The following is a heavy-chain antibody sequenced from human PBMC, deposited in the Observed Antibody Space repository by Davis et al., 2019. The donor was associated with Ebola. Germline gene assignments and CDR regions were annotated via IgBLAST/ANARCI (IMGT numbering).Heavy chain of an antibody. V-gene: IGHV3-9*01. Sequence: GGSLRLSCAASGFTFSSYGMHWVRQAPGKGLEWVSGISWNSGSIGYADSVKGRFTISRDNAKNSLYLQMNSLRAEDTALYYCAKDVSVAGDSFDYWGQGTLVTVSS. D-gene: IGHD6-19*01. J-gene: IGHJ4*02. CDR3: AKDVSVAGDSFDY. CDR1: GFTFSSYG. CDR2: ISWNSGSI.